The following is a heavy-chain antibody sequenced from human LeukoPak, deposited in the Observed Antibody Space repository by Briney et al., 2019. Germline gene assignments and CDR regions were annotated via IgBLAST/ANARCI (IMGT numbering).Heavy chain of an antibody. V-gene: IGHV3-30*18. CDR2: ISYDGHNE. CDR1: GFTFSGYG. CDR3: AKEDGSSWYGQYYFDF. D-gene: IGHD6-13*01. J-gene: IGHJ4*02. Sequence: GGSLRLSCAASGFTFSGYGMHWVRQAPGKGLEWVAVISYDGHNEYYADSVKGRFTISRDNSKNTLYLQMNSLRAEDTAVYHCAKEDGSSWYGQYYFDFWGQGTLVTVSS.